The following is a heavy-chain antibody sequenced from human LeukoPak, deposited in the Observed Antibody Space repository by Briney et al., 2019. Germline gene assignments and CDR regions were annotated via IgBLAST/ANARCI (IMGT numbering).Heavy chain of an antibody. D-gene: IGHD1-26*01. CDR3: AREKQSGGTPFDY. J-gene: IGHJ4*02. CDR2: AADDEKTI. V-gene: IGHV3-30*04. CDR1: GFTFTGHS. Sequence: GRSLRLSCVASGFTFTGHSMHWVRQAPGKGLEWVAVAADDEKTIFYADSLKGRFTVSRDNSKNTVYLQMNSLRDEDTAVYYCAREKQSGGTPFDYWGQGSLVTVSS.